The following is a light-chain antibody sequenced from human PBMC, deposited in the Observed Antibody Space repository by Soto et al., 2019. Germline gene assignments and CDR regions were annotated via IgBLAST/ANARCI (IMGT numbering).Light chain of an antibody. Sequence: QSVLTQPVSVSGSPGQSITITCTGTSSDVATYNRVSWYQHHPGKAPKLLISEVIKRPSGVSNRFSGSKSGNTASLTISGLQAEDEAAYYCCSYTNTGTFVFGSGTKVTVL. CDR2: EVI. CDR1: SSDVATYNR. J-gene: IGLJ1*01. CDR3: CSYTNTGTFV. V-gene: IGLV2-23*02.